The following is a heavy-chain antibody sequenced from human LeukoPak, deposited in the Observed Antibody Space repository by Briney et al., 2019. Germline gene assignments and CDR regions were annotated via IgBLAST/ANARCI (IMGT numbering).Heavy chain of an antibody. V-gene: IGHV3-15*01. J-gene: IGHJ4*02. CDR2: IKSKTDGGTT. CDR3: AHRDTAMVRVDY. Sequence: GGSLRLSCAASGFTFSSYAMSWVRQAPGKGLEWVGRIKSKTDGGTTDYAAPVKGRFTISRVGSKNTLYLQMSSLKTEDTAVYFCAHRDTAMVRVDYWGQGTLVTVSS. D-gene: IGHD5-18*01. CDR1: GFTFSSYA.